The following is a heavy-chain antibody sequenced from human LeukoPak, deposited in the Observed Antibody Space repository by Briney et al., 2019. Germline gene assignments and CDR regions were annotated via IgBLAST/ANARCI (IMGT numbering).Heavy chain of an antibody. Sequence: SETLSLTCTVSGGSISSSSYYWGWIRQPPGKGLEWTGSIYYSGSTYYNPSLKSRVTISVDTSKNQFSLKLSSVTAADTAVYYCARHVGRIAAAGISEPFDYWGQGTLVTVSS. V-gene: IGHV4-39*01. CDR2: IYYSGST. CDR3: ARHVGRIAAAGISEPFDY. J-gene: IGHJ4*02. D-gene: IGHD6-13*01. CDR1: GGSISSSSYY.